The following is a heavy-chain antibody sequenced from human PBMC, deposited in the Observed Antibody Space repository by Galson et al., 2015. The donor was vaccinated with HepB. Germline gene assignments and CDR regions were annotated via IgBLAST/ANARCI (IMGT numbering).Heavy chain of an antibody. D-gene: IGHD3-22*01. CDR1: GFTFSSYG. CDR2: IWYDGSNK. CDR3: AKGYDSSAAHAGEVEFDY. Sequence: SLRLSCAASGFTFSSYGMHRVRQAPGKGLEWVAVIWYDGSNKYYADSVKGRFTISRDNSKNTLYLQMNSLRAEDTAVYYCAKGYDSSAAHAGEVEFDYWGQGTLVTVSS. V-gene: IGHV3-33*06. J-gene: IGHJ4*02.